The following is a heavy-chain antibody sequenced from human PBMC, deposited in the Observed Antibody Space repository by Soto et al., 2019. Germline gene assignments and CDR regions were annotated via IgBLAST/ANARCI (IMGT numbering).Heavy chain of an antibody. J-gene: IGHJ6*02. D-gene: IGHD3-10*01. CDR2: IIPIFGTA. CDR3: ARGGYYYGSGSYYPDYYYYYYGMDV. V-gene: IGHV1-69*13. CDR1: GGTFSSYA. Sequence: SVKVSCKASGGTFSSYAISWVRQAPGQGLEWMGGIIPIFGTANYAQKFQGRVTITADESTSTAYMELGSLRSEDTAVYYCARGGYYYGSGSYYPDYYYYYYGMDVWSRGTTVTVSS.